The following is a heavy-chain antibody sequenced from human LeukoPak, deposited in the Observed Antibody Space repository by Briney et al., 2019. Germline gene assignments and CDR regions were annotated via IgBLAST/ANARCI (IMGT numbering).Heavy chain of an antibody. J-gene: IGHJ4*02. D-gene: IGHD3-10*01. V-gene: IGHV3-48*03. CDR1: GFTFSSYE. CDR2: ISSSGSTI. CDR3: ARDQDYYGSGSYSY. Sequence: GGSLRLSCAASGFTFSSYEMNWVRQAPGKGLEWVSYISSSGSTIYYEDSVKGRFTISRDNAKNSLYLQMNSLRAEDTAVYYCARDQDYYGSGSYSYWGQGTLVTVSS.